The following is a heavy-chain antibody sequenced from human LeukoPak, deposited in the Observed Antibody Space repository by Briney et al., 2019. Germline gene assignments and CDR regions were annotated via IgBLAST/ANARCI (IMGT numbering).Heavy chain of an antibody. V-gene: IGHV3-21*01. D-gene: IGHD4-17*01. CDR3: ARDSKDDYGDTDAFDI. J-gene: IGHJ3*02. Sequence: GGSLRLSCAASGLTFSSYSMNWVRQAPGKGLEWVSSISSSSSYIYYADSVKGRFTISRDNAKNSLYLQMNSLIAEDTAVYYCARDSKDDYGDTDAFDIWGQGTMVTVSS. CDR2: ISSSSSYI. CDR1: GLTFSSYS.